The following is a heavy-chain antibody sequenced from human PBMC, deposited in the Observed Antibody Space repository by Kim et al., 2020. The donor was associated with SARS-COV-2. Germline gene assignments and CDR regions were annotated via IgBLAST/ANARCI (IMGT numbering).Heavy chain of an antibody. Sequence: GGSLRLSCAASGFTFSSYAMHWVRQAPGKGLEWVAVISYDGSNKYYADSVKGRFTISRDNSKNTLYLQMNSLRAEDTAVYYCARGSSGYNWNYLSGSTQRVLERDYWGQGTLVTVSS. D-gene: IGHD1-7*01. CDR3: ARGSSGYNWNYLSGSTQRVLERDY. J-gene: IGHJ4*02. CDR1: GFTFSSYA. V-gene: IGHV3-30*04. CDR2: ISYDGSNK.